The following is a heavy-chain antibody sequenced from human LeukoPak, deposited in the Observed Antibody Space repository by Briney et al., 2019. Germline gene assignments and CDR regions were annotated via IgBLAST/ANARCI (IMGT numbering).Heavy chain of an antibody. CDR3: ARGGSYASFIVDY. J-gene: IGHJ4*02. Sequence: GGSLRLSCAASRFILISTSMSWFRQAPGKGLEWVSLLYGGGSTYYADSVMGRFTISRDNSKNPLYLQMNNLRAEDTAVCYCARGGSYASFIVDYWGQGTLVTVSS. V-gene: IGHV3-53*01. CDR2: LYGGGST. CDR1: RFILISTS. D-gene: IGHD1-26*01.